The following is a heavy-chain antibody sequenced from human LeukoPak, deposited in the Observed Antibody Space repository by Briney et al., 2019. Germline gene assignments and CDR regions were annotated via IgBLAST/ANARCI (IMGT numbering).Heavy chain of an antibody. CDR1: GGSISSSNW. J-gene: IGHJ4*02. CDR2: IYPSGST. Sequence: PSETLSLTCAVSGGSISSSNWWSWVRQPPGKGLEWVGKIYPSGSTNYNPSLKSRVTISVDKSKNQFSLKLSSVTAADTAVYYCARESGSYSFDYWGQGTLVTVSS. D-gene: IGHD1-26*01. V-gene: IGHV4-4*02. CDR3: ARESGSYSFDY.